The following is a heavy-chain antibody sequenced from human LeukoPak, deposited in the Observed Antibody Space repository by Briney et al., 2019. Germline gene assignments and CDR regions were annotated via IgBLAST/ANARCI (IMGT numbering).Heavy chain of an antibody. D-gene: IGHD3-10*01. CDR1: GYTFTSYA. CDR2: INADNGNS. Sequence: ASVKVSCKASGYTFTSYAFTWVRQAPGQGLEWMGWINADNGNSYSAQKFQGRVTMTIDTSASTAYMELRSLRSDDMAVYYCARIMKISLVRGVNHAFDYWGQGTLVTVSS. CDR3: ARIMKISLVRGVNHAFDY. J-gene: IGHJ4*02. V-gene: IGHV1-18*03.